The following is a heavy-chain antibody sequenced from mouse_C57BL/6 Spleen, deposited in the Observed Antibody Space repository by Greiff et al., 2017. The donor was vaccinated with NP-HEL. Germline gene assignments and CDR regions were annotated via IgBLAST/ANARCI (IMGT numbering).Heavy chain of an antibody. CDR3: SRYKQLRRYVDV. CDR1: GFTFSSYA. D-gene: IGHD1-1*01. CDR2: ISDGGSYT. V-gene: IGHV5-4*01. Sequence: EVQVVESGGGLVKPGGSLKLSCAASGFTFSSYAMSWVRQTPEKRLEWVATISDGGSYTYYPDNVKDRFTISRDNAKNNLYLQMSHLKSEDTAMYYCSRYKQLRRYVDVWGTGTTVTVSS. J-gene: IGHJ1*03.